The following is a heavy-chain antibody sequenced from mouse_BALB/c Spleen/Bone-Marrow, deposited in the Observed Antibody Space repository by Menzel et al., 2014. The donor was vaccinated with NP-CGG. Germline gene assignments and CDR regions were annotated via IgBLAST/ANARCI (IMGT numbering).Heavy chain of an antibody. Sequence: VQLKQSGAELVKPWASVKLSCTASGFNIKDTYMHWVKQRPEQGLEWIGRIDPANGNTKYDPKFQGKATITADTSSNTAYLQLSSLTSEDTAVYYCARGLLQYYYAMDYWGQGTSVTVSS. J-gene: IGHJ4*01. V-gene: IGHV14-3*02. CDR3: ARGLLQYYYAMDY. CDR2: IDPANGNT. CDR1: GFNIKDTY. D-gene: IGHD2-3*01.